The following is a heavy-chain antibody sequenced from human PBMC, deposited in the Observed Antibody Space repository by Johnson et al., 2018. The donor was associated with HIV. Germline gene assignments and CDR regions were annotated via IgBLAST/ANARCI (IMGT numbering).Heavy chain of an antibody. CDR2: IHSGGST. J-gene: IGHJ3*02. V-gene: IGHV3-66*01. CDR1: AFTVSSNH. D-gene: IGHD2-15*01. Sequence: VQLVESGGGVVRPGGSLRLSCAASAFTVSSNHMTWVRQAPGKGLECVSFIHSGGSTNYADSVKGRFTISRDNAKNTLHFQMNTVRAEDTALYYCARASGYSSGGENSRVDGFDIWGQGTVVTVSS. CDR3: ARASGYSSGGENSRVDGFDI.